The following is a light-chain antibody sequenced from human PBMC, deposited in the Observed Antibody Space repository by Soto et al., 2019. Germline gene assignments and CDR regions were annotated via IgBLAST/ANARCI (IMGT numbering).Light chain of an antibody. CDR1: QSVSSTY. J-gene: IGKJ2*01. V-gene: IGKV3-20*01. CDR2: GAS. Sequence: EIVLTQSPGTLSLSPGERATLSCRASQSVSSTYIAWYQQKPGQAPRLLIYGASSRATGIPDRFSGSGSGTDFTLTISSLETEDFGVDYCQQSGNSLYTFGQGTKLEIK. CDR3: QQSGNSLYT.